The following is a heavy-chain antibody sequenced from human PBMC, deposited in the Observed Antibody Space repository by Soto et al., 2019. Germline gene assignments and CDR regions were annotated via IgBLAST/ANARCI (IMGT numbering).Heavy chain of an antibody. J-gene: IGHJ6*02. D-gene: IGHD3-3*01. V-gene: IGHV4-39*01. CDR3: ARRGRYDFWSGYGMDV. CDR2: IYYSGST. CDR1: GGSISSSSYY. Sequence: PSETMSLTCTVSGGSISSSSYYWGWIRQPPGKGLEWIGSIYYSGSTYYNPSLKSRVTISVDTSKNQFSLKLSSVTAADTAVYYCARRGRYDFWSGYGMDVWGQGTTVTVSS.